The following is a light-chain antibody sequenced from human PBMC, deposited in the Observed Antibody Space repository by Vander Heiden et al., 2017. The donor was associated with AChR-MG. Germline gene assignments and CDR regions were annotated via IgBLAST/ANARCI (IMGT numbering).Light chain of an antibody. Sequence: DIQMTQSPSSLSASVGDRVTITCQASQDTNNYLNWYQQKPGKAPKLLIYDASKLETGFPSRFSGSGSGTDFTFTISSLQPEDIATYYCQHYDNLPSFGQGTKLEIK. CDR1: QDTNNY. CDR3: QHYDNLPS. V-gene: IGKV1-33*01. CDR2: DAS. J-gene: IGKJ2*01.